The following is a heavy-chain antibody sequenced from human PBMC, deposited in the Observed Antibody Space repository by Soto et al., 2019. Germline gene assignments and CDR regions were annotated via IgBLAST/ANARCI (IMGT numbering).Heavy chain of an antibody. CDR3: ARTHYSMDV. V-gene: IGHV4-34*01. Sequence: TSGTLSPTCAVYGGSFSDFPWSWIRQPPGKGLEWIAEINLRGNTNYNPSLKSRVTMSVDTSQNQFSLKMTSVTAADTAVYYCARTHYSMDVWDKGTTVTVSS. J-gene: IGHJ6*03. CDR1: GGSFSDFP. CDR2: INLRGNT.